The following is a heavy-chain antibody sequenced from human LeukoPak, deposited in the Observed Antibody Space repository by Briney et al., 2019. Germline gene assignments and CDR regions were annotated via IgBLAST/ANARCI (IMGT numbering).Heavy chain of an antibody. CDR3: ARDWGYKTYFDY. J-gene: IGHJ4*02. Sequence: SETLSLTCTVSGGSITSSNSYWAWIRQPPGKGLEWIGYIYYSGSTNYNPSLKSRVTISVDTSKNQFSLKLSSVTAADTAVYYCARDWGYKTYFDYWGQGTLVTVSS. V-gene: IGHV4-61*01. CDR1: GGSITSSNSY. D-gene: IGHD5-24*01. CDR2: IYYSGST.